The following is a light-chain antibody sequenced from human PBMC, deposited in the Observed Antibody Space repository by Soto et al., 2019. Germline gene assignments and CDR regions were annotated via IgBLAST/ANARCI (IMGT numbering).Light chain of an antibody. J-gene: IGLJ1*01. CDR1: SSDVGGYDY. CDR3: SSYTGTSTFV. V-gene: IGLV2-14*01. CDR2: DVN. Sequence: QSVLXQPASVSGSPGQSITISCTGTSSDVGGYDYISWYQQLPGKAPKLMIYDVNNRPSGVSNRFSGSKSGNAASLTISGLQAEDEADYYCSSYTGTSTFVFGGGTKVTVL.